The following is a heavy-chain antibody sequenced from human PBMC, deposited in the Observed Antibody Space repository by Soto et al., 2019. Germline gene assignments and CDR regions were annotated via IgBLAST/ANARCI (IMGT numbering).Heavy chain of an antibody. D-gene: IGHD1-26*01. CDR2: IKPNSGGT. Sequence: QVQLVQSGAEVKKPGASVKVSCKASGYSFTGYYIHWVRQAPEQGLEWMGWIKPNSGGTHSAPKFQGRVIMTRDTSISTAYMELTRLTSDDTAIYYCARGRYLPISTYYFDPWGQGALVTVSP. V-gene: IGHV1-2*02. J-gene: IGHJ5*02. CDR3: ARGRYLPISTYYFDP. CDR1: GYSFTGYY.